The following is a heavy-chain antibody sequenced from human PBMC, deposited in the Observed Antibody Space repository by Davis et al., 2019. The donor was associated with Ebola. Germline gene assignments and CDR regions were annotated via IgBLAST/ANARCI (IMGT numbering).Heavy chain of an antibody. D-gene: IGHD5-12*01. CDR3: ARGSAVSGYDHKSRFDY. CDR1: GYMFTSYY. Sequence: ASVKVSCKASGYMFTSYYVHWVRQAPGQGLEWMGWVSAYTGGTNYAQKFQGRVIMTTDTSTSTAYMELRSLRSDDTAVYYCARGSAVSGYDHKSRFDYWGRGTLVSVSS. CDR2: VSAYTGGT. J-gene: IGHJ4*02. V-gene: IGHV1-18*01.